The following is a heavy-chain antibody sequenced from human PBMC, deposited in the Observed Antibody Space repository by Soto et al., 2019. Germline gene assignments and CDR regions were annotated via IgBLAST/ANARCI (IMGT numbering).Heavy chain of an antibody. CDR3: ARDEAHYGMDV. CDR1: GFTVSSNY. Sequence: GGSLRLSCAAPGFTVSSNYMSWVRQAPGKGLEWVSVIYSGGSTYYADSVKGRFTISRDNSKNTLYLQMNSLRAEDTAVYYCARDEAHYGMDVWGQGTTVTVSS. V-gene: IGHV3-53*01. CDR2: IYSGGST. J-gene: IGHJ6*02.